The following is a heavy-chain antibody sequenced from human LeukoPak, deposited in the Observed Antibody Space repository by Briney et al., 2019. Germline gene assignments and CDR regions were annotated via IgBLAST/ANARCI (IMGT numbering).Heavy chain of an antibody. D-gene: IGHD3-10*01. CDR1: GYTFTSYG. CDR2: ISAYNGNT. J-gene: IGHJ5*02. V-gene: IGHV1-18*01. CDR3: ARVDYYGSGSYYGGNWFDP. Sequence: ASVKVSCKASGYTFTSYGISWVRQAPGQRLEWMGWISAYNGNTNYAQKLQGRVTMTTDTSTSTAYMELRSLRSDDTAVYYCARVDYYGSGSYYGGNWFDPWGQGTLVTVSS.